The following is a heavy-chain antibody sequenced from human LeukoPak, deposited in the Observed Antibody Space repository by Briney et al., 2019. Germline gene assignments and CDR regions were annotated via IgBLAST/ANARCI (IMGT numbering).Heavy chain of an antibody. Sequence: GGSLRLSCTASGFAFSSFAMHWVRQAPGKGLEWVAVISYDGSSKYYGDSMKGRFTNSRDNSKNTLYLQMNSLGGEDTAVYYLSTLFGDSRDQWGQGTLVTVSS. V-gene: IGHV3-30*14. CDR1: GFAFSSFA. CDR3: STLFGDSRDQ. CDR2: ISYDGSSK. J-gene: IGHJ4*02. D-gene: IGHD3-10*02.